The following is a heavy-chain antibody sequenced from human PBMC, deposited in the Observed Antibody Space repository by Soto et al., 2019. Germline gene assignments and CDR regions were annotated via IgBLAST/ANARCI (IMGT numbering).Heavy chain of an antibody. CDR1: AFTFSNYA. CDR2: IAGSAGST. V-gene: IGHV3-23*01. CDR3: AGPPVKLFLDGWGGGGALDV. J-gene: IGHJ3*01. D-gene: IGHD3-3*01. Sequence: EVQLLESGGGLVQPGGSLRLSCAASAFTFSNYALSWVRQAPGKGLEWVSAIAGSAGSTYYADSVKGRFTISRDNSKTTLYLQMTGLRAGDPAIYFGAGPPVKLFLDGWGGGGALDVWGQGTMVTVSS.